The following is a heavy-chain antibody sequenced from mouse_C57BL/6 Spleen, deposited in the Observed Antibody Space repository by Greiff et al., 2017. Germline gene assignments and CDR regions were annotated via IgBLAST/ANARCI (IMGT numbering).Heavy chain of an antibody. CDR1: GFTFSDYG. Sequence: DVKLVESGGGLVQPGGSLKLSCAASGFTFSDYGMAWVRQAPRKGPEWVAFISNLAYSIYYADTVTGRFTISRENAKNTLYLEMSSLRSEDTAMYYCARLRHPGAMDYWGQGTSVTVSS. CDR2: ISNLAYSI. CDR3: ARLRHPGAMDY. J-gene: IGHJ4*01. V-gene: IGHV5-15*01.